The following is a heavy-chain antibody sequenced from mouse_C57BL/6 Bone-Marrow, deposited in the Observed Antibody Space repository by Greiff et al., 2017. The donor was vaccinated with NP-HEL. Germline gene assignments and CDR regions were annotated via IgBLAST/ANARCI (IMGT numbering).Heavy chain of an antibody. CDR1: GFSLTSYG. J-gene: IGHJ3*01. CDR2: IWRGGST. D-gene: IGHD1-1*02. V-gene: IGHV2-5*01. CDR3: AKNGCGSAWCAY. Sequence: QVQLKQSGPGLVQPSQSLSITCTVSGFSLTSYGVHWVRQSPGKGLEWLGVIWRGGSTDYNAAFMSRLSITKDNSKSQVFFKMNSIQAADAAIYYCAKNGCGSAWCAYWGQGTLVTVSA.